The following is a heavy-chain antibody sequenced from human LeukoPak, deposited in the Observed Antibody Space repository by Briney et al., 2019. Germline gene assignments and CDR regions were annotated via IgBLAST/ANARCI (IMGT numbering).Heavy chain of an antibody. D-gene: IGHD3-16*02. CDR2: IIPIFGTA. Sequence: ASVKVSCKASGGTFSSYAISWVRQAPGQGLEWMGGIIPIFGTANYAQKFQGRVTITTDESTSTAYMELSSLRSEDTAVYYCARDRITFGGVIVPGRHDYWGQGTLVTVSS. J-gene: IGHJ4*02. V-gene: IGHV1-69*05. CDR1: GGTFSSYA. CDR3: ARDRITFGGVIVPGRHDY.